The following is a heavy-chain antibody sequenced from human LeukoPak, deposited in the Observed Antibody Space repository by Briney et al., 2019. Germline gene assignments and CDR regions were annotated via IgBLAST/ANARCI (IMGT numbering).Heavy chain of an antibody. D-gene: IGHD3-3*01. CDR2: IKQDGSEK. Sequence: PGGSLRLSCAASGFTFSSYWMSWVRQAPGKGLEWVANIKQDGSEKYYVDSVKGRFTISRDNAKNSLHLQMNSLRVEDTAVYYCARESDKHYDFWSGYLALDYWGQGTLVTVSS. J-gene: IGHJ4*02. CDR1: GFTFSSYW. V-gene: IGHV3-7*01. CDR3: ARESDKHYDFWSGYLALDY.